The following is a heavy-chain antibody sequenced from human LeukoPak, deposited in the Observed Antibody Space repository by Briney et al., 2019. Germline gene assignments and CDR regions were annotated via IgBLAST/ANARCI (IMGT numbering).Heavy chain of an antibody. V-gene: IGHV3-23*01. Sequence: GGTLRLSCAASGFTFSSYGMSWVRQAPGKGLEWVSAISGSGGSTYYADSVKGRFTISRDNSKNTLYLQMNSLRAEDTAVYYCAKDELGSIAARQLDYWGQGTLVTVSS. CDR1: GFTFSSYG. D-gene: IGHD6-6*01. CDR2: ISGSGGST. CDR3: AKDELGSIAARQLDY. J-gene: IGHJ4*02.